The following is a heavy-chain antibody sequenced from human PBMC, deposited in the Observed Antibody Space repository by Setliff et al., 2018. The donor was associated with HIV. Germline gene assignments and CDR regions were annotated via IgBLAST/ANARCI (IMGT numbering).Heavy chain of an antibody. CDR2: INHSGST. J-gene: IGHJ4*02. CDR3: ARAASYYDSSGYWAPPKYFDY. D-gene: IGHD3-22*01. CDR1: GFAFSGHQ. V-gene: IGHV4-34*01. Sequence: GSLRLSCAASGFAFSGHQMSWIRQPPGKGLEWIGEINHSGSTNYNPSLKSRVTILVDTSKNQFSLKLSSVTAADTAVYYCARAASYYDSSGYWAPPKYFDYWGQGTLVTVSS.